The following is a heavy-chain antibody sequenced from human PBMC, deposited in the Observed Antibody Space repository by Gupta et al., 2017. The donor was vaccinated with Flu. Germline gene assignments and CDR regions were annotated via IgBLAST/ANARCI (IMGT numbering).Heavy chain of an antibody. J-gene: IGHJ4*02. Sequence: QVQLVESGGGVVQPGRSLRLSCAASGFTFSSYGMHWVRQAPGKGLEWVAVISYDGSNKYYADSVKGRFTISRDNSKNTLYLQMNSLRAEDTAVYYCAKVADRWELLGSYFDYWGQGTLVTVSS. D-gene: IGHD1-26*01. CDR2: ISYDGSNK. V-gene: IGHV3-30*18. CDR1: GFTFSSYG. CDR3: AKVADRWELLGSYFDY.